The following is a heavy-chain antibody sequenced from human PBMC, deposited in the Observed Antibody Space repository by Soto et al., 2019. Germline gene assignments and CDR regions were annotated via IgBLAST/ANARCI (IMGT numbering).Heavy chain of an antibody. CDR1: GGTFSSYA. D-gene: IGHD2-15*01. CDR2: FIPMFNRP. J-gene: IGHJ6*02. CDR3: AGGRSHHVSNHSSPLHV. Sequence: QVQLVQSGAEVKKPGSSVKVSCKASGGTFSSYAISWVRQAPGQGLEWMGGFIPMFNRPHSARKFQGRVTITADESTITASVDLSSLRFEDPPVYYCAGGRSHHVSNHSSPLHVWGQGTTVTVSS. V-gene: IGHV1-69*01.